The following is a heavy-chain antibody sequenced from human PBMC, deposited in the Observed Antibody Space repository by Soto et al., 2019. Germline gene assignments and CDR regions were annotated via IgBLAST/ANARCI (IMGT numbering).Heavy chain of an antibody. D-gene: IGHD4-4*01. V-gene: IGHV3-11*05. J-gene: IGHJ3*02. CDR1: VFTFSDYY. CDR2: ISSSSSYT. Sequence: GSLRLSCAASVFTFSDYYMSWIRQAPGKGLEWVSYISSSSSYTNYADSVKGRFTISRDNAKNSLYLQMNSLRAEDTALYYCAKDLYSNYGDAFDIWGQGTMVTVSS. CDR3: AKDLYSNYGDAFDI.